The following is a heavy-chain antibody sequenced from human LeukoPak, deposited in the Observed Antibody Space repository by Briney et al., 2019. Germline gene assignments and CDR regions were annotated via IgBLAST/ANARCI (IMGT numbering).Heavy chain of an antibody. J-gene: IGHJ6*03. CDR1: GYTFTSYA. CDR2: INPNSGGT. Sequence: ASVKVSCKASGYTFTSYAMNWVRQAPGQGLEWMGWINPNSGGTNYAQKFQGRVTMTRDTSISTAYMELSRLRSDDTAVYYCARGSGSYRASHYYYMDVWGKGTTVTISS. D-gene: IGHD3-10*01. V-gene: IGHV1-2*02. CDR3: ARGSGSYRASHYYYMDV.